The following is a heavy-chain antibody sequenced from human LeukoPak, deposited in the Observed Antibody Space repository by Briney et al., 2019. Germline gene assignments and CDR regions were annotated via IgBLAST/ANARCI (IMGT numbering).Heavy chain of an antibody. J-gene: IGHJ5*02. Sequence: GGSLRLSCAASGFIVNDFDMNWVRQAPGKGLEWVSYLSTSGSYIHYADSVKGRFPISRDAGMNSLYLQLDSLTVEDTAVYFCARGNYDFAYDPWGQGTLVTVSS. CDR1: GFIVNDFD. CDR3: ARGNYDFAYDP. D-gene: IGHD3-3*01. V-gene: IGHV3-21*01. CDR2: LSTSGSYI.